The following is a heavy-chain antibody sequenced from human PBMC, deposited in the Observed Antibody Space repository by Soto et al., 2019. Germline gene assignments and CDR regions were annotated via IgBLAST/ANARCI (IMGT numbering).Heavy chain of an antibody. D-gene: IGHD3-10*01. J-gene: IGHJ6*02. CDR1: EDCICRWY. CDR3: VREGVGALHGLVDV. Sequence: CSVGEDCICRWYWCWIPKPPGKGLEWIGYVHDSWGSHYNPSLKSRVAISPDTSKSQFSLKLTSVTDTDTAVYYFVREGVGALHGLVDVWVQGTTVTVSS. CDR2: VHDSWGS. V-gene: IGHV4-59*12.